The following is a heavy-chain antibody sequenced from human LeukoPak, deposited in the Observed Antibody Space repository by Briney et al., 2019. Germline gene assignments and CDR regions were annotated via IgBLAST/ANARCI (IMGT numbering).Heavy chain of an antibody. CDR1: GGTFSSYA. CDR3: ARSSYGGYHPFDY. V-gene: IGHV1-69*04. CDR2: IIPILGIA. D-gene: IGHD5-12*01. J-gene: IGHJ4*02. Sequence: SVKVSCKASGGTFSSYAISWVRQAPGQGLEWMGRIIPILGIANYAQKLQGRVTMTTDTSTSTAYMELRSLRSDDTAVYYCARSSYGGYHPFDYWGQGTLVTVSS.